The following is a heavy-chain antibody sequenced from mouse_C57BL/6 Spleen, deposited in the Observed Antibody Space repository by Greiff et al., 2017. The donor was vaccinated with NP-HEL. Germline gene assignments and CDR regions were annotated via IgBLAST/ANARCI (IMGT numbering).Heavy chain of an antibody. Sequence: EVHLVESGGGLVKPGGSLKLSCAASGFTFSDYGMHWVRQAPEKGLEWVAYISSGSSTIYYADTVKGRFTISRDNAKNTLFLQMTSLRSEDTAMYYCARNYDYDAYYYAMDYWGQGTSVTVSS. V-gene: IGHV5-17*01. D-gene: IGHD2-4*01. CDR3: ARNYDYDAYYYAMDY. J-gene: IGHJ4*01. CDR2: ISSGSSTI. CDR1: GFTFSDYG.